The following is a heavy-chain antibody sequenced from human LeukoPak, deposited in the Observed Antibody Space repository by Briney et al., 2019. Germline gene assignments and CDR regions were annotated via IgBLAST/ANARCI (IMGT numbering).Heavy chain of an antibody. J-gene: IGHJ6*02. V-gene: IGHV1-24*01. Sequence: ASVKVSCKVSGYTLTELSMHWVRQAPGKGLEWMGGFEPEDGETIYAQKFQGRVTMTEDTSTDTAYMELSSLRSEDTAVYYCATDPVDTAMVKDRYYYGMDVWGQGTTVTVSS. CDR2: FEPEDGET. CDR1: GYTLTELS. CDR3: ATDPVDTAMVKDRYYYGMDV. D-gene: IGHD5-18*01.